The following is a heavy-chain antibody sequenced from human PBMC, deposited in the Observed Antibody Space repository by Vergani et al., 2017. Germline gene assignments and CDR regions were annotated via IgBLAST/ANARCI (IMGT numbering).Heavy chain of an antibody. CDR3: SREQYYLVSGSYPYFYYYGLDV. Sequence: EVQLVESGGGLVKRGGSLRLSCAASGFTFSSCSMNLVRQAPGKGLACVSSISISSSYIHYSDSLKGRLTISGDNAKSSLYLQMNSLTAEDTGVYYCSREQYYLVSGSYPYFYYYGLDVWGQGTAVTVSS. J-gene: IGHJ6*02. V-gene: IGHV3-21*01. D-gene: IGHD3-10*01. CDR1: GFTFSSCS. CDR2: ISISSSYI.